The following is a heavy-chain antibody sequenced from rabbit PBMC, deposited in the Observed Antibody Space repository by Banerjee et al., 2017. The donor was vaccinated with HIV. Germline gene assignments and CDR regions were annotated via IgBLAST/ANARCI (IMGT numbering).Heavy chain of an antibody. V-gene: IGHV1S45*01. CDR2: IYAGSSGNT. J-gene: IGHJ4*01. CDR3: VRDNGTSTDSVYSFNL. Sequence: QQQLEESGGDLVKPEGSLTLTCTASGFDLSSSYYMCWVRQAPGKGLEWIACIYAGSSGNTYYASWAKGRFTISKTSSTTVTLQMTSLTAADTATYFCVRDNGTSTDSVYSFNLWGQGTLVTVS. D-gene: IGHD1-1*01. CDR1: GFDLSSSYY.